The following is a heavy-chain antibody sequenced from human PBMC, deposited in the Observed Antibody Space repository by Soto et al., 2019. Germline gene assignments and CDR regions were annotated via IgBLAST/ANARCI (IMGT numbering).Heavy chain of an antibody. CDR1: GDSVSSNSAS. D-gene: IGHD2-2*01. CDR2: TYYRSKWYN. CDR3: ARSSQNYVVVPAATPDGMDV. J-gene: IGHJ6*02. V-gene: IGHV6-1*01. Sequence: SQTLSLTCAISGDSVSSNSASCNSIRQSPSRGLEWLGRTYYRSKWYNDYAVSVKSRITIVPDTSKNQCALQLNSVTPEDTAVYYCARSSQNYVVVPAATPDGMDVWGQGTTVTVSS.